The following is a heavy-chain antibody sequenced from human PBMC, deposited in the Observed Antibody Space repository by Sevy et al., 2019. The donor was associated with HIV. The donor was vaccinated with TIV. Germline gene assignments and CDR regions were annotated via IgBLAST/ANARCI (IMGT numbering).Heavy chain of an antibody. CDR1: GYTFTNYE. Sequence: ASVKVSCKASGYTFTNYEINWVRQATGQGLEWMGWMNPSSGKTGYAPQFHGRVTMTRNTSLNIAYMELSSLRSDDTAVYYCARDEQRPYYYGSGNMGHWGQGTLVTVSS. J-gene: IGHJ4*02. CDR3: ARDEQRPYYYGSGNMGH. CDR2: MNPSSGKT. V-gene: IGHV1-8*01. D-gene: IGHD3-10*01.